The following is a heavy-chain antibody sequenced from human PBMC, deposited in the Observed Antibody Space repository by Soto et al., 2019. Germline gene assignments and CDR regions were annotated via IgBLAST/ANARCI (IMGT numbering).Heavy chain of an antibody. V-gene: IGHV4-31*03. CDR2: IYYSGST. J-gene: IGHJ3*02. CDR1: GGSISSGGYY. D-gene: IGHD3-22*01. CDR3: ARVGLFPVRVDI. Sequence: TLSLTCTVSGGSISSGGYYWSWIRQHPGKGLEWIGYIYYSGSTYYNPSLKSRVTISVDTSKNQFSLKLSSVTAADTVVYYCARVGLFPVRVDIWGQGTMVTVSS.